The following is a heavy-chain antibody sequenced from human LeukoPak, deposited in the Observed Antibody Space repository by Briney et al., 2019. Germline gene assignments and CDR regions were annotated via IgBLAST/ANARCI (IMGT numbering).Heavy chain of an antibody. CDR1: GGTFISYA. V-gene: IGHV1-69*01. CDR3: AGVVVPAAIGLAFDI. D-gene: IGHD2-2*02. Sequence: SVKVSCKASGGTFISYAISWVRQAPGQGLEWMGGIIPIFGTANYAQKFQGRVTITADESTSTAYMELSSLRSEDTAVYYCAGVVVPAAIGLAFDIWGQGTMVTVSS. CDR2: IIPIFGTA. J-gene: IGHJ3*02.